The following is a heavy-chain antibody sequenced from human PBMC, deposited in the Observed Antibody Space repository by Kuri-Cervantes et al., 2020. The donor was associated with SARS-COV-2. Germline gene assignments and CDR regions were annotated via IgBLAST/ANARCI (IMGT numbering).Heavy chain of an antibody. Sequence: GGSLRPSVAASGLSFNNAWMNWVRQAPGKGLEWVGRIRSETDGGTTDYIAPVRGRFTISRDDSKNTLYLQMNSLTSEETAVYYCATGTYSSGFGVLLYWGQGTLVTVSS. D-gene: IGHD5-18*01. V-gene: IGHV3-15*07. CDR3: ATGTYSSGFGVLLY. CDR1: GLSFNNAW. J-gene: IGHJ4*02. CDR2: IRSETDGGTT.